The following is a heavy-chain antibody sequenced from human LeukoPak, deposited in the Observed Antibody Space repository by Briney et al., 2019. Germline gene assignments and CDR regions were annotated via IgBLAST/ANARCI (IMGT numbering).Heavy chain of an antibody. CDR3: ACSRGSYPNDAFDI. CDR2: ISGSGGTT. Sequence: SGGSLRLSCAASGFTFNSYAMSWVRQAPGKGLEWVSAISGSGGTTYYADSVKGRFTISRDNAKNSLYLQMNSLRAEDTAVYYCACSRGSYPNDAFDIWGQGTMVTVSS. CDR1: GFTFNSYA. J-gene: IGHJ3*02. D-gene: IGHD1-26*01. V-gene: IGHV3-23*01.